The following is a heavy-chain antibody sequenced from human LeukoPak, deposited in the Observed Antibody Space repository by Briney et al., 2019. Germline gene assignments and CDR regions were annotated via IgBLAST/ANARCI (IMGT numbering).Heavy chain of an antibody. CDR3: ARGRGARKYDY. D-gene: IGHD3-16*01. J-gene: IGHJ4*02. CDR1: GGSFSGYY. V-gene: IGHV4-34*01. Sequence: SETLSLTCAVYGGSFSGYYWSGIRQPPGKGLEWIGEINHSGSTNYNPSLKSRVTISVDTSKNQFSLKLSSVTAADTAVYYCARGRGARKYDYWGQGTLVTVSS. CDR2: INHSGST.